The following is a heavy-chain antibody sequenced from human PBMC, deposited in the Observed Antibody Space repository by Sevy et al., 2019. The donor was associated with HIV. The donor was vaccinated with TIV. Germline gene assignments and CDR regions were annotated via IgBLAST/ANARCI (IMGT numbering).Heavy chain of an antibody. D-gene: IGHD3-9*01. CDR1: GGSISSGGYS. CDR2: INHSGST. Sequence: SETLSLTCAVSGGSISSGGYSWSWIRQPPGKGLEWIGYINHSGSTYYNPSLKSRVTISVDRSKNQFYLKLSSVTAADTAVYYCARADILTGYYGFDYWGQGTLVTVSS. CDR3: ARADILTGYYGFDY. J-gene: IGHJ4*02. V-gene: IGHV4-30-2*01.